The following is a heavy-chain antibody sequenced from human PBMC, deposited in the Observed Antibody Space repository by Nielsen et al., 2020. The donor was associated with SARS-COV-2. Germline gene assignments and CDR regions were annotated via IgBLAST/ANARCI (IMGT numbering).Heavy chain of an antibody. CDR3: ARYNWNYHYFDY. J-gene: IGHJ4*02. D-gene: IGHD1-7*01. Sequence: LSLTCAASGFTFSSYDMHWVRQATGKGLEWVSAIGTAGDTYYPGSVKGRFTISRENAKNSLYLQMNSLRAGDTAVYYCARYNWNYHYFDYWGQGTLVTVSS. V-gene: IGHV3-13*04. CDR2: IGTAGDT. CDR1: GFTFSSYD.